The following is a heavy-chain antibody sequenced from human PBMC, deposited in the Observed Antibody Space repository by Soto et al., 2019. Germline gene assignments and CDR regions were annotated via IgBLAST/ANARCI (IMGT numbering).Heavy chain of an antibody. CDR3: AKDIIAAGLMYYYYGMDV. V-gene: IGHV3-23*01. CDR1: GFTFSSYA. CDR2: ISGSGGSA. Sequence: GGSLRLSCAASGFTFSSYAMSWVRQAPGKGLEWVSAISGSGGSAYYADSVKGRFTISRDNSKNTLYLQMNSLRAEDTAVYYCAKDIIAAGLMYYYYGMDVWGQGTTVTVSS. J-gene: IGHJ6*02. D-gene: IGHD6-13*01.